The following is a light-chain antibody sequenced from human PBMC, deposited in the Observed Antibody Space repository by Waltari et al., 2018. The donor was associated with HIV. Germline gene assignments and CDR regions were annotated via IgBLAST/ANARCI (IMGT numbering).Light chain of an antibody. CDR2: AAS. Sequence: DIQMTQSPSSLSASVGDRVTITCRASQNIRKYLNWYQQKPGKTPEHLVFAASNLQSGVPSRFRGSGSGTDFTLTISSLQREDFATYYCQQSYSTPQTFGQGTKVEIK. CDR3: QQSYSTPQT. CDR1: QNIRKY. J-gene: IGKJ1*01. V-gene: IGKV1-39*01.